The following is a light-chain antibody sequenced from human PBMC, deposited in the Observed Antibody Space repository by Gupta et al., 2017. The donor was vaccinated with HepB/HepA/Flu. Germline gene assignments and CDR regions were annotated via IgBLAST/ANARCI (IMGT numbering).Light chain of an antibody. V-gene: IGKV1-33*01. Sequence: DIQMTQSPSSLSAYIGDRVTITCQASQDITNYLSWYQQKPGKAPKLLIYDASNLETGVPPRFSGSGSGTDFTFTISSLQPEDIATYYCQQYNHLPFTFGPGTKVDF. J-gene: IGKJ3*01. CDR1: QDITNY. CDR2: DAS. CDR3: QQYNHLPFT.